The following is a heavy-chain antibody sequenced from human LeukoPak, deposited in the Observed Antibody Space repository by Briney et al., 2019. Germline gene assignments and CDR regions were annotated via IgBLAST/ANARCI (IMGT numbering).Heavy chain of an antibody. V-gene: IGHV4-34*01. J-gene: IGHJ5*02. CDR2: INHSGST. D-gene: IGHD2-8*01. CDR3: ARGRSRILYHGSWFDP. CDR1: GGSFSGYY. Sequence: SETLSLTCAVYGGSFSGYYWSWIRQPPGKGLGWIGEINHSGSTNYNPSLKSRVTISVDTSKNQFSLKLSSVTAADTAVYYCARGRSRILYHGSWFDPWGQGTLVTVSS.